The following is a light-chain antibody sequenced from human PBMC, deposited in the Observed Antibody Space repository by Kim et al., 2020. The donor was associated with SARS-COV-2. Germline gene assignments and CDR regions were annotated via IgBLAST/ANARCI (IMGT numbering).Light chain of an antibody. J-gene: IGKJ2*01. Sequence: ASVRDRVTSTCRASQSISSWLAWYQQKPGKAPKLLIYDASSLESGVPSRFSGSGSGTEFTLTISSLQPDDFATYYCQQYNSYPYTFGQGTKLEI. CDR2: DAS. CDR3: QQYNSYPYT. CDR1: QSISSW. V-gene: IGKV1-5*01.